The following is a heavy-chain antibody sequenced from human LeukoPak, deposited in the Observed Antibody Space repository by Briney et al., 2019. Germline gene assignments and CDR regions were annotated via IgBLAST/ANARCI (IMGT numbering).Heavy chain of an antibody. CDR3: ARDEGQQLVQGAFDI. Sequence: PGGSLRLSCAASGFTVSSNYMSWVRQAPGKGLEWVSVIYSGGSTYYADSVKGRFTISRDNSKNTLYLQMNSLRAEDTAVYYCARDEGQQLVQGAFDIWGQGTMVTVSS. CDR1: GFTVSSNY. D-gene: IGHD6-13*01. V-gene: IGHV3-53*01. CDR2: IYSGGST. J-gene: IGHJ3*02.